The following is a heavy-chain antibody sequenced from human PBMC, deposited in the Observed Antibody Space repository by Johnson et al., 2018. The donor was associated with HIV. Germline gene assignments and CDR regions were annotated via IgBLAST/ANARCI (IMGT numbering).Heavy chain of an antibody. J-gene: IGHJ3*02. D-gene: IGHD5-24*01. CDR2: ISSSGGTI. CDR3: ARDLGPDGAFDI. V-gene: IGHV3-11*04. Sequence: QVQLVESGGGLVKPGGSLRLSCAASRFTFSDYYMSWIRQTPGKGLEWVSYISSSGGTIYYADSVKGRFSISRDNAKNTLYLQMNSLRAEDTAVYYCARDLGPDGAFDIWGQGTMVTVSS. CDR1: RFTFSDYY.